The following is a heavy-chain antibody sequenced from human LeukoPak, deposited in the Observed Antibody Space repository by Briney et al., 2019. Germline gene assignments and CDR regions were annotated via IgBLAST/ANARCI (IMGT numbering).Heavy chain of an antibody. V-gene: IGHV4-59*01. Sequence: SETLSLTCTVSGGSIRSYYWSWIRQPPGKGLEWIGYIYYSGSTSYNPSLKSRVTISVDTSKNQFSLKLSSVTAADTAVYYCARDNFPGYYYYGMDVWGQGTTVTVSS. CDR1: GGSIRSYY. D-gene: IGHD3-3*01. CDR3: ARDNFPGYYYYGMDV. CDR2: IYYSGST. J-gene: IGHJ6*02.